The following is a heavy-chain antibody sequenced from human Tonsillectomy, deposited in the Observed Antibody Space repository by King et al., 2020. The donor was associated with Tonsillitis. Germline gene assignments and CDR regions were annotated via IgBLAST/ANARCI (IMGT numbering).Heavy chain of an antibody. CDR2: IYYSGRT. V-gene: IGHV4-39*07. D-gene: IGHD2-2*01. CDR3: GGLGSNMPTDTPFDY. CDR1: GGPISSSTYY. Sequence: QLQESGPGLVKPSETLSLTCTVSGGPISSSTYYWGWIRQPPGKGLEWLGSIYYSGRTYYNPSLKSRVTISVVTSKHHFSLKLTSVTAGDTAVYYCGGLGSNMPTDTPFDYWGQGTLVTVSS. J-gene: IGHJ4*02.